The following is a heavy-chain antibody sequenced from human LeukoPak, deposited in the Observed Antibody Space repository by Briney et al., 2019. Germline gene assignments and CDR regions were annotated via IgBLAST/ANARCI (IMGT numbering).Heavy chain of an antibody. V-gene: IGHV4-39*07. CDR3: ATSVVVAATQLDY. J-gene: IGHJ4*02. Sequence: SETLSLTCTVSGGSISSSSYYWGWIRQPPGKGLEWIGSIYYSGSTYYNPSLKSRVTISVDTSKNQFSLKLSSVTAADTAVYYCATSVVVAATQLDYWGQGTLVTVSS. CDR1: GGSISSSSYY. D-gene: IGHD2-15*01. CDR2: IYYSGST.